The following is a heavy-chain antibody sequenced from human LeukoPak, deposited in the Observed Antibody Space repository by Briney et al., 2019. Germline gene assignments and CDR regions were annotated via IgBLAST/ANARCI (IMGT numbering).Heavy chain of an antibody. CDR1: GFTFSSYS. CDR2: ISSSSSTI. V-gene: IGHV3-48*02. CDR3: ARERGVAAAGIWFDP. Sequence: PGGSLRLSCAASGFTFSSYSMNWVRQAPGKGLEWVPYISSSSSTIYYADSVKGRFTISRDNAKNSLYLQMNSLRDEDTAVYYCARERGVAAAGIWFDPWGQGTLVTVSS. J-gene: IGHJ5*02. D-gene: IGHD6-13*01.